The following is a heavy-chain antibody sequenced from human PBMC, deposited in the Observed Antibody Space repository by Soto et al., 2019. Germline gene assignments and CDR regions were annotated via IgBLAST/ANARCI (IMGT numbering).Heavy chain of an antibody. Sequence: QLQLQESGPGLVKPSETLSLTCTVSGGSISSSSYYWGWIRQPPGKGLEWIGSIYYSGSTYYNPSLKSRVTISVDTSKNQFSLKLSSVTAADTAVYYCARRLVRGVIRVNDYWGQGTLVTVSS. CDR3: ARRLVRGVIRVNDY. CDR1: GGSISSSSYY. V-gene: IGHV4-39*01. CDR2: IYYSGST. D-gene: IGHD3-10*01. J-gene: IGHJ4*02.